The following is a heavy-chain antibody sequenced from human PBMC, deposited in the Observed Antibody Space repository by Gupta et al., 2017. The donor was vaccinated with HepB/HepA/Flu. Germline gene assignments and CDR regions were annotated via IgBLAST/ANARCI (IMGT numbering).Heavy chain of an antibody. Sequence: QVQLQESGPGLVKPSETLSLTCTVSGGSISSYYSSWIRQPPGKGLEWIGYIYYSGSTNYNPSLKSRVTISVDTSKNQFSLKLSSVTAADTAVYYCARTRVAARNFVYWGQGTLVTVSS. CDR2: IYYSGST. V-gene: IGHV4-59*01. CDR1: GGSISSYY. CDR3: ARTRVAARNFVY. J-gene: IGHJ4*02. D-gene: IGHD6-6*01.